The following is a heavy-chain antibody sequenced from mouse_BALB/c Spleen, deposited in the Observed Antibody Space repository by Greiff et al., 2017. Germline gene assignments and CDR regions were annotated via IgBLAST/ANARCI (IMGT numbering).Heavy chain of an antibody. CDR2: IDPANGNT. CDR3: ASDRYDRFAY. CDR1: GFNITDTY. V-gene: IGHV14-3*02. D-gene: IGHD2-14*01. Sequence: VQLQQSGAELVKPGASVKLSCTASGFNITDTYMHWVKQRPEQGLEWIGRIDPANGNTKYDPKFQGKATITADTSSNTAYLQLSSLTSEDTAVYYCASDRYDRFAYWGQGTLVTVSA. J-gene: IGHJ3*01.